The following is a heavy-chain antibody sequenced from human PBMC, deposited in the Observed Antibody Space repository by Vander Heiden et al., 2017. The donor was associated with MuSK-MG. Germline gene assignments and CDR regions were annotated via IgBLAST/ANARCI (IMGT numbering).Heavy chain of an antibody. CDR1: WFTFSDSA. CDR2: IRNKANNYAT. J-gene: IGHJ4*02. D-gene: IGHD2-2*01. Sequence: EVQLVESGGDLVQPGGSLKLSCAASWFTFSDSALHWVRQASGKGLEWVGRIRNKANNYATAYAASVQGRFTISRDDSKDTAYLQMNSLKTEDTAVYFCTRRGYCSTTSCSFDFWGQGTLVTVSS. V-gene: IGHV3-73*02. CDR3: TRRGYCSTTSCSFDF.